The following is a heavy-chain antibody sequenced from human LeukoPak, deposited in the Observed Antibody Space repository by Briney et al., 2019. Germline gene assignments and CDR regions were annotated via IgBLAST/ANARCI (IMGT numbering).Heavy chain of an antibody. CDR3: TRGGYSSSWYPPFEY. D-gene: IGHD6-13*01. Sequence: GGSLRLSCGASGFNFNTYSMTWVRQAPGKGLEWVSSISSTSTFLYYADSVKGRFTVSRDNADHTVFLQLTSLRAEDTAVYYCTRGGYSSSWYPPFEYWGQGTQVTVSS. V-gene: IGHV3-21*06. CDR2: ISSTSTFL. J-gene: IGHJ4*02. CDR1: GFNFNTYS.